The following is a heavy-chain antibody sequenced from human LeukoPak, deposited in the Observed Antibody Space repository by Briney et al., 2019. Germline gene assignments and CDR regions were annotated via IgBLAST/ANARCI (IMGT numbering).Heavy chain of an antibody. CDR2: ISSSSRYI. J-gene: IGHJ6*03. CDR1: GFTFSGYT. V-gene: IGHV3-21*01. CDR3: ARQNYYMDV. Sequence: GGSLRLSCAVSGFTFSGYTMSWVRQAPGKGLEWVSSISSSSRYIFYADSVKGRFTISRDNTKDSLYLQLNSLRPEDTAVYYCARQNYYMDVWGKGTTVTVSS.